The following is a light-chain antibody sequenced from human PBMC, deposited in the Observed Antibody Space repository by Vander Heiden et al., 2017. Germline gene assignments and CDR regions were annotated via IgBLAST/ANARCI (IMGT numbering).Light chain of an antibody. Sequence: QSVLTQPPSASGTPGQRVTSSCSGSSSNIGSNTVNWFQQLPCTTPKLLLYSNNQRPSGVPARFSGSKSGTSASLAISGLQSEDDADYYCAAWYDSLNGWVFGGGTKLTVL. CDR3: AAWYDSLNGWV. V-gene: IGLV1-44*01. CDR2: SNN. CDR1: SSNIGSNT. J-gene: IGLJ3*02.